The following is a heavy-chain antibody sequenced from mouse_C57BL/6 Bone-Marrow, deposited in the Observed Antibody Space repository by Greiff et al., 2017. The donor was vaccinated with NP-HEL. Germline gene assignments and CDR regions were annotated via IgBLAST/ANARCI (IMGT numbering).Heavy chain of an antibody. CDR3: ARKGAYDGYYEEDFYAMDY. J-gene: IGHJ4*01. V-gene: IGHV1-77*01. Sequence: QVQLQQSGAELVKPGASVKISCKASGYTFTDYYINWVKQRPGQGLEWIGKIGPGSGSTYYNEKFKGKATLTADKSSSTAYMQLSSLTSEDSAVYFCARKGAYDGYYEEDFYAMDYWGQGTSVTVSS. CDR2: IGPGSGST. CDR1: GYTFTDYY. D-gene: IGHD2-3*01.